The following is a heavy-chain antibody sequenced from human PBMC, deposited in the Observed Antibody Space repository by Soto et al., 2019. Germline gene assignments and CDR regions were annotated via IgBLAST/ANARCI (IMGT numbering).Heavy chain of an antibody. V-gene: IGHV5-51*01. CDR1: GYSFTSYW. J-gene: IGHJ6*02. CDR2: IYPGDSDT. CDR3: AGGGYYDSSGYYYVGSYYYYGMDV. D-gene: IGHD3-22*01. Sequence: PGESLKISCKGSGYSFTSYWIGWVRQMPGKGLEWMGIIYPGDSDTRYSPSFQGQVTISADKSISTAYLQWSSLKASDTAMYYCAGGGYYDSSGYYYVGSYYYYGMDVWGQGTTVTVSS.